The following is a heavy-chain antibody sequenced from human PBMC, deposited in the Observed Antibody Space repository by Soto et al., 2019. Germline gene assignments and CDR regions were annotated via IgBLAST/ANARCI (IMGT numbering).Heavy chain of an antibody. V-gene: IGHV1-18*01. Sequence: QVQLVQSGAEVKKPGASVKVSCKTSGYTFTNFGLSWVRQAPGQGREWMGWISAYNGNTNYAQNFQGRVTMTTATSTSTAYMELRSLRSDDTAVYYCARAGTPIDYWGQGTLVTVSS. CDR2: ISAYNGNT. CDR1: GYTFTNFG. J-gene: IGHJ4*02. CDR3: ARAGTPIDY. D-gene: IGHD3-10*01.